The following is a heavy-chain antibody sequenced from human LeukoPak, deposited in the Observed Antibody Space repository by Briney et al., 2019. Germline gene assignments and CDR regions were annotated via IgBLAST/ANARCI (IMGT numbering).Heavy chain of an antibody. Sequence: SETLSLTCTVSGGSISSSSYFWGWIRQPPGKGLEWLGSIYYSGRTSYNTSLKSRVTISVDTSMNQFSLQLSSVTAADTAVYCCARLPLNYAIDYWGPGTLVTVSS. CDR3: ARLPLNYAIDY. CDR2: IYYSGRT. J-gene: IGHJ4*02. CDR1: GGSISSSSYF. D-gene: IGHD4-11*01. V-gene: IGHV4-39*01.